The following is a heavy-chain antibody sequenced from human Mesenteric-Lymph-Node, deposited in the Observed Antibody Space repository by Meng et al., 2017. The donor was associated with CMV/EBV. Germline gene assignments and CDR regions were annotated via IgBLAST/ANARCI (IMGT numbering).Heavy chain of an antibody. V-gene: IGHV3-11*04. CDR1: GFIFSDYS. D-gene: IGHD3-3*01. CDR2: ISTGGSTT. Sequence: SCSASGFIFSDYSTNWIRQAPGKGLEWVSYISTGGSTTFYADSVKGRFTVSRDNAKNSLYLQMNSLRVEDTAVYYCARSAYTNTFDSWGLGTLVTVSS. J-gene: IGHJ4*02. CDR3: ARSAYTNTFDS.